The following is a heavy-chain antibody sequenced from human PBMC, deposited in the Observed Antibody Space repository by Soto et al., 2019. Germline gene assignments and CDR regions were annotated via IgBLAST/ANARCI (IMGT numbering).Heavy chain of an antibody. D-gene: IGHD6-6*01. J-gene: IGHJ5*02. V-gene: IGHV3-21*01. CDR1: GFTFSSYS. CDR2: ISSSSSYI. Sequence: PVGSLRLSCAASGFTFSSYSMNWVRQAPGKGLEWVSSISSSSSYIYYADSVKGRFTISRDNAKNSLYLQMNSLRAEDTAVYYCASRALGYSSSSRQFDPWGQGTLVTVSS. CDR3: ASRALGYSSSSRQFDP.